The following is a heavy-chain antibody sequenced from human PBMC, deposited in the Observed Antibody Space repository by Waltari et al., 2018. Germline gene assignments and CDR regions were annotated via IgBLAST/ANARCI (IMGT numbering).Heavy chain of an antibody. D-gene: IGHD3-10*01. CDR2: ITAGGSST. CDR3: AKGLALGTYKFYFEY. V-gene: IGHV3-23*03. J-gene: IGHJ4*02. Sequence: EVQLLESGGDLVQPGGSLRLSCEASGFSFSSYFMTWGRQAPGRGLEWVAGITAGGSSTYYADSVKGRFTISRDNSNNALYLQMNTLRAEDTAVYYCAKGLALGTYKFYFEYWGQGTLVTVSS. CDR1: GFSFSSYF.